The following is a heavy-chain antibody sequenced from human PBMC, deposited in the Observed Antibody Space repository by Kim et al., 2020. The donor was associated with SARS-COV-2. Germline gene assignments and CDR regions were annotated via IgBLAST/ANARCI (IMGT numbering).Heavy chain of an antibody. J-gene: IGHJ4*02. V-gene: IGHV1-46*01. CDR1: GYTFTSYY. Sequence: ASVKVSCKASGYTFTSYYMHWVRQAPGQGLEWMGIINPSGGSTSYAQKFQGRVTMTRDTSTSTVYMELSSLRSEDTAVYYCARGPLNIAYGDPMNDYWGQGTLVTVSS. CDR2: INPSGGST. D-gene: IGHD4-17*01. CDR3: ARGPLNIAYGDPMNDY.